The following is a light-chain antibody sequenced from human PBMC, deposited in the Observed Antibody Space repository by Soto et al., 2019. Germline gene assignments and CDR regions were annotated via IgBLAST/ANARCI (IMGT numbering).Light chain of an antibody. J-gene: IGKJ1*01. Sequence: IWLTQCTATLSWSPGGRATLSSRASQSASTYLAWYQQKPGQAPRLLIYDASNRAIGIPARFSGSGSGTAFTLTITTLEPDDFAVYYCHQYGSSGTFGQGTKVDIK. CDR1: QSASTY. CDR3: HQYGSSGT. CDR2: DAS. V-gene: IGKV3-11*01.